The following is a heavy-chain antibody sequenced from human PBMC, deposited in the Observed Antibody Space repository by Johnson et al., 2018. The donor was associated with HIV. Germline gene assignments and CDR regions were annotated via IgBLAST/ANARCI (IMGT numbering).Heavy chain of an antibody. CDR3: AKSTWELRHLDAVDI. V-gene: IGHV3-30*18. Sequence: QVQLVESGGGVVQPGRSLRLSCAASGFTFSSYAMHWVRQAPGKGLEWVAVISYDGSNKYYADSVKGRFTISRDNSKNTLYLQMNSLRAEDTAVYYCAKSTWELRHLDAVDIWGQGTMVTVSS. CDR2: ISYDGSNK. J-gene: IGHJ3*02. D-gene: IGHD1-26*01. CDR1: GFTFSSYA.